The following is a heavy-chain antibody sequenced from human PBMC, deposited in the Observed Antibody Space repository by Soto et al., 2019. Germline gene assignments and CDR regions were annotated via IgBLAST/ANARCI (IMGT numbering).Heavy chain of an antibody. CDR1: GGSISSYD. Sequence: SETLSLTCTVSGGSISSYDWSWIRQPPGKELEWIGYIYYSGSTNYNPSLQSRVPMSVDTSKNQFSLRLTSVNAADTAVYYCARHSPYQIRGLYYYMDVWGKGTTVTVSS. CDR2: IYYSGST. J-gene: IGHJ6*03. D-gene: IGHD2-2*01. V-gene: IGHV4-59*08. CDR3: ARHSPYQIRGLYYYMDV.